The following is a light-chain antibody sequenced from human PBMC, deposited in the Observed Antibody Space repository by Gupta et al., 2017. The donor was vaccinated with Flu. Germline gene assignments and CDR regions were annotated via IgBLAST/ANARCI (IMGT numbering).Light chain of an antibody. CDR3: QQRSNWPSPFT. J-gene: IGKJ3*01. CDR1: QSVSSY. Sequence: IVFTLSPATLSLSPGERATLSFRASQSVSSYLAWYQQKHGQAPRRLIYDASNRATGSPARFSGSGCGTDIALTISSREPEDGAVYYCQQRSNWPSPFTFGPGTKVEIK. CDR2: DAS. V-gene: IGKV3-11*01.